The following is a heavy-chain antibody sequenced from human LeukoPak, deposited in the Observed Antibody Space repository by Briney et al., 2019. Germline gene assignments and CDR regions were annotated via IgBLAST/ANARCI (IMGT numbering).Heavy chain of an antibody. D-gene: IGHD3-3*01. CDR2: IDPSDSDT. V-gene: IGHV5-51*01. Sequence: GESLKISCKVSVTSVASYWIGWVRQMRRQGLECMGIIDPSDSDTRYSPSFQGQITISAAKSISTAYLQWSRLKASDTAMYYCARFRSVYSDYWGQGTLVTFSS. J-gene: IGHJ4*02. CDR3: ARFRSVYSDY. CDR1: VTSVASYW.